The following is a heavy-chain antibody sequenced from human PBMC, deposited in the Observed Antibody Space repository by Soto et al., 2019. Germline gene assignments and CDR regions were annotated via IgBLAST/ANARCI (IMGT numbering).Heavy chain of an antibody. CDR2: FSGGSGTT. Sequence: VQLLESGGVLVQPGGSVRISCVVSGFTLGNYGVTWVRQAPGKGLEWVSGFSGGSGTTHYRDSVKGRFTISRDDPKSKVYLQMYSLRVDDTADYYCVRWNGYGDHWGQGTLVTVSS. D-gene: IGHD1-1*01. V-gene: IGHV3-23*01. CDR1: GFTLGNYG. CDR3: VRWNGYGDH. J-gene: IGHJ4*02.